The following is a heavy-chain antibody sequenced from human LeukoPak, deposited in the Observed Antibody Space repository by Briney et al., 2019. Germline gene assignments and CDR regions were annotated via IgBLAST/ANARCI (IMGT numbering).Heavy chain of an antibody. CDR2: ISYDGSNK. D-gene: IGHD6-19*01. CDR3: AKEFSMAVAGTWARYYYYHMDV. V-gene: IGHV3-30*18. Sequence: PGRSLRLSCAASGFTFSSYAMHWVRQAPGQGLEWVAVISYDGSNKYYADSVKGRFAISRDNSKNTLSVQMNSLRAEDTAVYYCAKEFSMAVAGTWARYYYYHMDVWGQGTTVTVSS. CDR1: GFTFSSYA. J-gene: IGHJ6*02.